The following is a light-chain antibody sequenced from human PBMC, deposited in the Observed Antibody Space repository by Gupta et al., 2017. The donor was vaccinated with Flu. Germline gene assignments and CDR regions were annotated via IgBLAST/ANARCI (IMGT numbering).Light chain of an antibody. CDR3: QTWSTGILV. CDR1: SGHSNYA. Sequence: QLVVTQSPSASASLGASVELTCTLSSGHSNYAIAWHQQQPDKGPRYLMKLNIDGTHSKGDGIPVLFSGFSSGADRNLIISSLQSEDDDTYYSQTWSTGILVFGGGTKLT. J-gene: IGLJ2*01. CDR2: LNIDGTH. V-gene: IGLV4-69*01.